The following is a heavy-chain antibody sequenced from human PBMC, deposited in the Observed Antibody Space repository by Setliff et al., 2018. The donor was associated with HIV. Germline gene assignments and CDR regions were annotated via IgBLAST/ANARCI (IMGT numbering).Heavy chain of an antibody. V-gene: IGHV4-39*07. Sequence: SETLSLTCTVSGGSISSSSYYWGWIRQPPGKGLEWIGSIYYSGSTYYNPSLNSRFTISVDTSKNQFSLKLRSVTAADTAVYYCNIYYYYYMDVWGKGTTVTVSS. CDR2: IYYSGST. CDR1: GGSISSSSYY. CDR3: NIYYYYYMDV. J-gene: IGHJ6*03.